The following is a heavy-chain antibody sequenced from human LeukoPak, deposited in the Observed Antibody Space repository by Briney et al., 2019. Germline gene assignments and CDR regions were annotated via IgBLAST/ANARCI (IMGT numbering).Heavy chain of an antibody. V-gene: IGHV4-39*07. J-gene: IGHJ5*02. Sequence: SETLSLTCIVSGASISSSSFYWGWIRQPPGKGLEWIGSIFYSGTTYYNPSLQSRVTISVDTSKNQFSLKLSSVIAADTAVYYCARDKRAARPGVDWFDPWGQGTLVTVSS. D-gene: IGHD6-6*01. CDR1: GASISSSSFY. CDR3: ARDKRAARPGVDWFDP. CDR2: IFYSGTT.